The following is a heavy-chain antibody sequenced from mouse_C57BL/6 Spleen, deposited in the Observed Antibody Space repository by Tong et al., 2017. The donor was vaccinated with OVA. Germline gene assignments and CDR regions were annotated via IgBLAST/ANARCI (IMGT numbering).Heavy chain of an antibody. Sequence: LQESGAELVRPGTSVKVSCKASGYAFTNYLIEWVKQRPGQGLEWIGEILPGSGSTNYNEKFKGKATFTADTSSNTAYLQLSSLTSEDTAIYYCASITTVVKWYFDVWGTGTTVTVSS. CDR3: ASITTVVKWYFDV. J-gene: IGHJ1*03. CDR2: ILPGSGST. CDR1: GYAFTNYL. D-gene: IGHD1-1*01. V-gene: IGHV1-54*02.